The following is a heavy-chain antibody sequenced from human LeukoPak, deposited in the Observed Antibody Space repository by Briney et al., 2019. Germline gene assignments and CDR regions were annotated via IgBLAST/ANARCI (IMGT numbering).Heavy chain of an antibody. Sequence: PSETLSLTCTVSGGSISSSRFYWGWIRQPPGKGLEWIATIYYSGSTYYNPSLKSRVTVSVDASKNQFSLKLSSVTAADTAVYYCGTGTTDSWGQGTLVTVSS. CDR1: GGSISSSRFY. D-gene: IGHD1-1*01. V-gene: IGHV4-39*01. CDR3: GTGTTDS. CDR2: IYYSGST. J-gene: IGHJ4*02.